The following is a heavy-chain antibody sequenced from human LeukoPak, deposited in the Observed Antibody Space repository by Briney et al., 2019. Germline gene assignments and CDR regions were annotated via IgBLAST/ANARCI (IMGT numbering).Heavy chain of an antibody. CDR2: IDWDADK. CDR3: ARSENGYNSRWYGKFDF. CDR1: GFSLSTSGMC. D-gene: IGHD6-13*01. V-gene: IGHV2-70*17. Sequence: SGPTLVNPTQTLTLTCTFSGFSLSTSGMCVTWIRQPPGKALEWLARIDWDADKFYSTSLRTRLTISKDTSKNQVVLTMTNMDPADTATYYCARSENGYNSRWYGKFDFWGQGTLVTVSS. J-gene: IGHJ4*02.